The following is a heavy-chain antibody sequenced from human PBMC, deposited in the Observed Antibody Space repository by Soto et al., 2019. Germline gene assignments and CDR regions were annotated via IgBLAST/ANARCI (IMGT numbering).Heavy chain of an antibody. CDR3: ARSGDNYNLLDY. J-gene: IGHJ4*02. CDR1: GFTFSDYY. V-gene: IGHV3-11*06. Sequence: GGSLRLSCEGSGFTFSDYYMSWIRQAPGKGLEWISYSSNSGTFTKYADSVKGRFSISRDNTKNLLYLQMNSLRAEDTAVYYCARSGDNYNLLDYWGQGTLVTVSS. CDR2: SSNSGTFT. D-gene: IGHD1-1*01.